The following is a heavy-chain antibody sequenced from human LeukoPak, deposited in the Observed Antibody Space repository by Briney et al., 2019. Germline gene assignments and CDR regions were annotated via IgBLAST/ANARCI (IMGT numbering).Heavy chain of an antibody. J-gene: IGHJ4*02. CDR2: ISSSSSYI. CDR3: ARAVDTAMSRMVTPYYFDY. V-gene: IGHV3-21*01. CDR1: GFTFSSYS. D-gene: IGHD5-18*01. Sequence: GGSLRLSCAASGFTFSSYSMNWVRQAPGKGLEWVSSISSSSSYIYYADSVKGRFTISRDNAKNSLYLQMNSLRAEDAAVYYCARAVDTAMSRMVTPYYFDYWGQGTLVTVSS.